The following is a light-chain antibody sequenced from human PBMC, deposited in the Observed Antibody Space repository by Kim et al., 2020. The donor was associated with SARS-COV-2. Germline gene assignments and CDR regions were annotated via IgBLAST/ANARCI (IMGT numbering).Light chain of an antibody. CDR3: QTWGTVNWV. Sequence: QLVLTQSPSASASLGASVKLTCTLSSGHSSYAIAWHQQQPEKGPRYLMKLNSDGSHSKGDGIPDRFSGSSSGAERYLTISSLQSEDEADYYCQTWGTVNWVLGGGTQLTVL. CDR1: SGHSSYA. J-gene: IGLJ3*02. V-gene: IGLV4-69*01. CDR2: LNSDGSH.